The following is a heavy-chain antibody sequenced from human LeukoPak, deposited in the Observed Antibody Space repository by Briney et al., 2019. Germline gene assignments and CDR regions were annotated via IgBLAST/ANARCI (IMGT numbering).Heavy chain of an antibody. J-gene: IGHJ5*02. CDR2: ISSSGSTI. CDR1: GFTFSDYY. V-gene: IGHV3-11*04. CDR3: ARDLATVTTTPWFDP. Sequence: PGGSLRLSRAASGFTFSDYYMSWIRQAPGKGLEWVSYISSSGSTIYYADSVKGRFTISRDNAKNSLYLQMNSLRAEDTAVYYCARDLATVTTTPWFDPWGRGTLVTASS. D-gene: IGHD4-17*01.